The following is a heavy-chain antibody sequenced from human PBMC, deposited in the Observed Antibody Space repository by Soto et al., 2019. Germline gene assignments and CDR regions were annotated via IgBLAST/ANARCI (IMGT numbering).Heavy chain of an antibody. J-gene: IGHJ4*02. CDR3: AKDKAVFGVVITHFDY. V-gene: IGHV3-30*18. CDR1: GFTFSSNG. Sequence: GGSLRLSCAASGFTFSSNGMHWVRQAPGKGLEWVAVISYDGSNKYYADSVKGRFTISRDNSKNTLYLQMNSLRVEDTAVYYCAKDKAVFGVVITHFDYWGQGT. D-gene: IGHD3-3*01. CDR2: ISYDGSNK.